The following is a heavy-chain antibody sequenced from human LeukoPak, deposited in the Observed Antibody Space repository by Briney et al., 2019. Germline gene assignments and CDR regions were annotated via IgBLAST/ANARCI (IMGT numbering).Heavy chain of an antibody. CDR3: AKLTTS. CDR2: ISGRGDST. D-gene: IGHD4-11*01. V-gene: IGHV3-23*01. Sequence: GGSLRLSCAASGFTFSSHAMSWVRQAPGRGLEWVSGISGRGDSTVYADSVKGRFTISRDNSNNTLYLQMNSLRAEDTAVYYCAKLTTSWGQGTLVTVSS. CDR1: GFTFSSHA. J-gene: IGHJ4*02.